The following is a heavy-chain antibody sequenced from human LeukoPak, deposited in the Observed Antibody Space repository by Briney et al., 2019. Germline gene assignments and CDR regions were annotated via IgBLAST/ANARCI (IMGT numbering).Heavy chain of an antibody. Sequence: GGSLRLSCAASGFSFSSYGMRWVRQAAGKGLEWVAVIWTDGISKYYVDSVKGRFTISRDNSKNTLYLQMSSLRVEDTAVYYCARDRTSGYYHMDVWGQGTTVTVSS. V-gene: IGHV3-33*01. CDR1: GFSFSSYG. CDR2: IWTDGISK. J-gene: IGHJ6*02. CDR3: ARDRTSGYYHMDV. D-gene: IGHD6-19*01.